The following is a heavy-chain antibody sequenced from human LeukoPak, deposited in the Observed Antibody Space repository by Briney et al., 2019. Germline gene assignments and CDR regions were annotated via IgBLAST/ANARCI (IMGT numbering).Heavy chain of an antibody. CDR3: ARTAVAGSYYFDY. Sequence: GGSLRLSCAASGFTFSDYYMSWIRQAPGKGLEWVSYISSSGSTTYYADSVKGRFTISRDNAKNSLYLQMNSLRAEDTAVYYCARTAVAGSYYFDYWGQGTLVTVSS. CDR1: GFTFSDYY. V-gene: IGHV3-11*01. CDR2: ISSSGSTT. D-gene: IGHD6-19*01. J-gene: IGHJ4*02.